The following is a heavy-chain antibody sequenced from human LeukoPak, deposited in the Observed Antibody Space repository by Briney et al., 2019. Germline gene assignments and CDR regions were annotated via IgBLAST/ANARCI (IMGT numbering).Heavy chain of an antibody. CDR1: GYTFTGYY. CDR2: INPNSGGT. CDR3: ARDRTMIISY. Sequence: GASVKVSCKASGYTFTGYYMHWVRQAPGQGLEWMGRINPNSGGTNYAQKFQGRVTMTRDTSISTAYTELSGLRSDDTAVYYCARDRTMIISYWGQGTLVTVSS. J-gene: IGHJ4*02. V-gene: IGHV1-2*06. D-gene: IGHD3-22*01.